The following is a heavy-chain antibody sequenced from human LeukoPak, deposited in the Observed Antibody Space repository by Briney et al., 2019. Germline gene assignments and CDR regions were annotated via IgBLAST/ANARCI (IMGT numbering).Heavy chain of an antibody. CDR2: IKQDGSEK. CDR3: ARDTTTTVAGAFDM. J-gene: IGHJ3*02. D-gene: IGHD6-19*01. Sequence: GGPLRLSCATSGFTFSSYWMSWVRQAPGKGLEWVANIKQDGSEKYYVESVKGRFTISRDNAKNSLHLQMNSLRAEDTAVYYCARDTTTTVAGAFDMWGQGTMVSVSS. V-gene: IGHV3-7*01. CDR1: GFTFSSYW.